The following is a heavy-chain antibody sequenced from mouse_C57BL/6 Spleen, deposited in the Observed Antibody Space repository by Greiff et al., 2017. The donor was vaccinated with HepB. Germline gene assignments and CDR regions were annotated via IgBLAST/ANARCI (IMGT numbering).Heavy chain of an antibody. CDR1: GYTFTDYY. CDR3: ARRPSDYSKGNYYAMDY. D-gene: IGHD2-5*01. Sequence: EVQLQQSGPELVKPGASVKISCKASGYTFTDYYMNWVKQSPGKSLEWIGDINPNNGGTSYNQKFKGKATLTVDKSSSTAYMELRSLTSEDSAVYYCARRPSDYSKGNYYAMDYWGQGTSVTVSS. J-gene: IGHJ4*01. CDR2: INPNNGGT. V-gene: IGHV1-26*01.